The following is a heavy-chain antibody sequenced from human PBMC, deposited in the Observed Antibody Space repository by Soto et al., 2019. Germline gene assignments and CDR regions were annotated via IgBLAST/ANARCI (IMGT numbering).Heavy chain of an antibody. V-gene: IGHV4-39*01. CDR3: AILRMNNWNDGDYGMDV. D-gene: IGHD1-1*01. J-gene: IGHJ6*02. CDR1: GGSISSSSYY. CDR2: IYYSGST. Sequence: PSETLSLTCTVSGGSISSSSYYWGWIRQPPGKGLEWIGSIYYSGSTYYNPSLKSRVTISVDTSKNQFSLKLSSVTAADTAVYYCAILRMNNWNDGDYGMDVWGQGTTVTVSS.